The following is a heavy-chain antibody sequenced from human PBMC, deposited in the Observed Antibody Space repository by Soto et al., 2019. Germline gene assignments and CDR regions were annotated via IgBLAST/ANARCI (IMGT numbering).Heavy chain of an antibody. CDR3: AKDQESSWYEPDY. J-gene: IGHJ4*02. D-gene: IGHD6-13*01. Sequence: GGSLRLSCAASGFTFSSYAMSWVRQAPGKGLEWVSAISGSGGSTFYADSVKSRFTISRDNSKNTSYLQMNSLRAEDTAVYFCAKDQESSWYEPDYWGQGTLVTVSS. CDR1: GFTFSSYA. V-gene: IGHV3-23*01. CDR2: ISGSGGST.